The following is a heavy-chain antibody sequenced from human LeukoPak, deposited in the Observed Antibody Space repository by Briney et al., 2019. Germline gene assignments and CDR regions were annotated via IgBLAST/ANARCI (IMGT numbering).Heavy chain of an antibody. Sequence: GGSLRLSCAASGFTFDDYAMHWVRQAPGKGLEWVSGISWNSGSIGYADSVKGRFTISRDDSENTLYLQINSLRVEDTAVYYCARDFSGDYYFDYWGQGTLVTVSS. J-gene: IGHJ4*02. D-gene: IGHD7-27*01. V-gene: IGHV3-9*01. CDR2: ISWNSGSI. CDR1: GFTFDDYA. CDR3: ARDFSGDYYFDY.